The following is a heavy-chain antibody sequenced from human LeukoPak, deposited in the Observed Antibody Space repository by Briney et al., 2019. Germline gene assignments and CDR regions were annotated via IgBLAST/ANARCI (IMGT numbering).Heavy chain of an antibody. CDR2: IYYSGST. D-gene: IGHD3-10*01. J-gene: IGHJ6*02. V-gene: IGHV4-59*12. Sequence: SETLSLTCTVSGGSISSYYWNWIRQPPGKGLEWIGYIYYSGSTNYNPSLKSRDTISVDTSNKQFSLKLSSVTAADTAMYFCARNLTKVRGVMGHYAMDVCGQGTTVTVSS. CDR1: GGSISSYY. CDR3: ARNLTKVRGVMGHYAMDV.